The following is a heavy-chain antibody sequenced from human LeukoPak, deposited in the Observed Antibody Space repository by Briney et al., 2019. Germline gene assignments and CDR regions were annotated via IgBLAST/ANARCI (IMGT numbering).Heavy chain of an antibody. J-gene: IGHJ4*02. Sequence: ASVKVSCTTSGYAFTDYYIHWVRQAPGHGLEWVGWINPRTGGTNYAQKFQGRVTLSRDTSISTAYLELRSLRSDDTALYYCAKDHYYENRHVDFWGPGTLVTVSP. CDR1: GYAFTDYY. CDR3: AKDHYYENRHVDF. D-gene: IGHD3-22*01. V-gene: IGHV1-2*02. CDR2: INPRTGGT.